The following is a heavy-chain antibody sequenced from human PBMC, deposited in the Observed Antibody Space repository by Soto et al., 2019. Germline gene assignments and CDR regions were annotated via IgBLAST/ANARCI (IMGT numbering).Heavy chain of an antibody. CDR2: IYYTGST. CDR3: ARGAGFSYASTWFDI. D-gene: IGHD5-18*01. Sequence: PSETLSLTCTVFGASVSSGTYYWSWLRQAPGKGLEWVGHIYYTGSTNYNPSLNNRVTISVDTSKNHFSLQLTSVTAADTAVYYCARGAGFSYASTWFDIWGQGTLVTVSS. V-gene: IGHV4-61*03. CDR1: GASVSSGTYY. J-gene: IGHJ5*02.